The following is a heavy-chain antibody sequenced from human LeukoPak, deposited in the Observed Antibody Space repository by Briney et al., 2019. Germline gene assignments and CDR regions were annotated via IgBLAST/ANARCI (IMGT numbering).Heavy chain of an antibody. CDR3: ARGHYDSSEDYYYYYGMDV. CDR2: ISSSSSYI. Sequence: GGSLRLSCAASGFTFSSYSMNWVRQAPGKGLEWVSSISSSSSYIYYADSVKGRFTISRDNAKNSLYLQMNSLRAEDTAVYYCARGHYDSSEDYYYYYGMDVWGQGTTVTVSS. V-gene: IGHV3-21*01. CDR1: GFTFSSYS. J-gene: IGHJ6*02. D-gene: IGHD3-22*01.